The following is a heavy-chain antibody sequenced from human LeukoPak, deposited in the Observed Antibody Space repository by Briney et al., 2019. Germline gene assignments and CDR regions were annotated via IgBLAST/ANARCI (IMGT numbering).Heavy chain of an antibody. CDR1: GGSISNYF. J-gene: IGHJ4*02. CDR2: IYYSGST. CDR3: ARVQGDGYNFDN. D-gene: IGHD5-24*01. V-gene: IGHV4-59*01. Sequence: SETLSLTCTVSGGSISNYFWSWIRQPPGKGLEWIGYIYYSGSTNYNPSLKSRVTISVDTPKNQFSLKLSSVTAADTAVYYCARVQGDGYNFDNWGQGTLVTVSS.